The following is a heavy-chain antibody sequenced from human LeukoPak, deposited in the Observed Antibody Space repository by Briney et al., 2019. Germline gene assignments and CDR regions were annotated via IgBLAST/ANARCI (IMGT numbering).Heavy chain of an antibody. V-gene: IGHV1-2*02. CDR2: INPNSGGT. CDR1: GYTFTGYY. J-gene: IGHJ4*02. CDR3: ARMAALLLWFGESPDY. D-gene: IGHD3-10*01. Sequence: ASVKVSCKASGYTFTGYYMHWVRQAPGQGLERMGWINPNSGGTNYAQKFQGRVTMTSDTSISTAYMELSRLRTDDTAVYYCARMAALLLWFGESPDYWGQGTLVTVSS.